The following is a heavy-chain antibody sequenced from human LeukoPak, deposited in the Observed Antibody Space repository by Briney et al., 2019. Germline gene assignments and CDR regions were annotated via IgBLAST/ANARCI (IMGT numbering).Heavy chain of an antibody. V-gene: IGHV3-21*01. CDR2: ISSSSTYI. J-gene: IGHJ6*02. D-gene: IGHD6-13*01. CDR1: GFTFSRYN. CDR3: ARDGIAAAGQYYCYGMDV. Sequence: GGSLRLSCAASGFTFSRYNINWVRQAPGKGLEWVSSISSSSTYIYYADSMKGRFTISRDNAKNSLYLQMNSLRAEDTAVYYCARDGIAAAGQYYCYGMDVWGQGTTVTVSS.